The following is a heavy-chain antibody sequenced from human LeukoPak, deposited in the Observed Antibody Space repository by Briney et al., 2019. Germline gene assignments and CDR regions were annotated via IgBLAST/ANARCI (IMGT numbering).Heavy chain of an antibody. J-gene: IGHJ1*01. CDR3: ARYSSSWYLDGRYFQH. Sequence: PSETLSLTCAVYGGSFSGYYWSWIRQPPGKGLEWIGEINHSGSTNYNPSLKSRVTISVDTSKNQFSLKLSSVTAADTAVYYCARYSSSWYLDGRYFQHWGQGTLVTVSS. CDR1: GGSFSGYY. V-gene: IGHV4-34*01. CDR2: INHSGST. D-gene: IGHD6-13*01.